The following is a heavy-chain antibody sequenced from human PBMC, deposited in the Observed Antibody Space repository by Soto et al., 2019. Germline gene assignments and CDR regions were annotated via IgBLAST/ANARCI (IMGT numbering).Heavy chain of an antibody. Sequence: QVQLQESGPGLVKPSETLSLTCTVSGGSISSYYWSWIRQPPGKGLEWIGYIYYNGSTNYNPTLNTRATISVNKSNNQFSLNLSSVTAADTAVYYCASNWGWYFDLWGRGTLVTVTS. CDR3: ASNWGWYFDL. CDR1: GGSISSYY. CDR2: IYYNGST. V-gene: IGHV4-59*08. D-gene: IGHD7-27*01. J-gene: IGHJ2*01.